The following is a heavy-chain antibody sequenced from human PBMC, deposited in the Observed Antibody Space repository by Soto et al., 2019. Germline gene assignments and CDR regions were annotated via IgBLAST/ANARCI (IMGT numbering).Heavy chain of an antibody. CDR1: GFTFSSYA. V-gene: IGHV3-23*01. CDR2: ISGSGGST. CDR3: ARGIVVVVAATLDYGMDV. J-gene: IGHJ6*02. D-gene: IGHD2-15*01. Sequence: QSVGSLRLSCAASGFTFSSYAMSWVRQAPGKGLEWVSAISGSGGSTYYADSVKGRFTISRDNSKNTLYLQMNSLRAEDTAVYYCARGIVVVVAATLDYGMDVWGQGTTVTVSS.